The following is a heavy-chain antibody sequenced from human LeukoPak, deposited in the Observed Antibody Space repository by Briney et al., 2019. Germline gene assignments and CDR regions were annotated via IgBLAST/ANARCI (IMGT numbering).Heavy chain of an antibody. J-gene: IGHJ4*02. CDR3: ARLSDFFGSATTAYYFDS. D-gene: IGHD3-10*01. V-gene: IGHV4-59*08. CDR1: GGSVTSYH. CDR2: ISYSGNS. Sequence: SETLSLTCAVSGGSVTSYHWNWIRRSPGKELEWIGYISYSGNSNYNPSLRSRVTMSVDTSMQRFSLKLSSVTAADTAIYYCARLSDFFGSATTAYYFDSWGQGALVTVSS.